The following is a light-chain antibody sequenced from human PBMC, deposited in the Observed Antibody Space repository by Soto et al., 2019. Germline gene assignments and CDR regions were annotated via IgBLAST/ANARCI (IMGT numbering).Light chain of an antibody. CDR1: QGISSY. CDR2: AAS. J-gene: IGKJ3*01. V-gene: IGKV1-8*01. Sequence: AIRMPPSPSSFSASTGDRVTITCRASQGISSYLAWYQQKPGKAPKLLIYAASTLQSGVPSRFRGSGSGTDFTLTISCLQSEDFATYYCQQYYSYPFTCGPGTKVDIK. CDR3: QQYYSYPFT.